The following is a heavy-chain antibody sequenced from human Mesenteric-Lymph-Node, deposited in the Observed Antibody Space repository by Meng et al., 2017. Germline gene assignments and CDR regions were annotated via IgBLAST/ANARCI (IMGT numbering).Heavy chain of an antibody. D-gene: IGHD2-2*01. CDR3: ARADIVVVPAAIVEYYFDY. Sequence: GGSLRLSCAASGFTFSSYWMHWVRQAPGKGLVWVSRINSDGSSTSYADSVKGRFTISRDNAKNTLYLQMNSLRAEDTAVYYCARADIVVVPAAIVEYYFDYWGQGTLVTVSS. CDR2: INSDGSST. V-gene: IGHV3-74*01. CDR1: GFTFSSYW. J-gene: IGHJ4*02.